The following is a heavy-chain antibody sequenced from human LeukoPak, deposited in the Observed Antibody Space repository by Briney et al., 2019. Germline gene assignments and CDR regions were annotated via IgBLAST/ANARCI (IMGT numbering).Heavy chain of an antibody. D-gene: IGHD3-22*01. V-gene: IGHV1-46*01. CDR3: ARDRTHYYDSSGNLDY. CDR2: INPSGGST. Sequence: ASVNVSFKASGYTFTSYYMHWVRQAPGQGLEWMGIINPSGGSTSYAQKFQGRVTMTRDTSTSTVYMELSSLRSEDTAVYYCARDRTHYYDSSGNLDYWGQGTLVTVSS. CDR1: GYTFTSYY. J-gene: IGHJ4*02.